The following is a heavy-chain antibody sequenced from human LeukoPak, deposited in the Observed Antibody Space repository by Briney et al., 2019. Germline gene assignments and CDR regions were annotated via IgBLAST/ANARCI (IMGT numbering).Heavy chain of an antibody. V-gene: IGHV4-30-4*08. D-gene: IGHD2-2*02. J-gene: IGHJ4*02. CDR1: GGSISSGDYY. Sequence: SQTLSLTCTVSGGSISSGDYYWSWIRQPPGKGLEWIGYIYYSGSTYYNPSLKSRVTISVDTSKNQFSLKLSSVTAADTAVYYCARTLCSSTSCYKYYFDYWGQGTLVTVSS. CDR3: ARTLCSSTSCYKYYFDY. CDR2: IYYSGST.